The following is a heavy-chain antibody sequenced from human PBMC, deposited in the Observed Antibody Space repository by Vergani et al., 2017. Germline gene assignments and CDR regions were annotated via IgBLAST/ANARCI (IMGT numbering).Heavy chain of an antibody. V-gene: IGHV3-33*01. CDR3: ARDLRLLYNRFDP. J-gene: IGHJ5*01. CDR2: TWYDGNNK. Sequence: QVQLVESGGGVVQPGRSLRLSCAASGFTFNQYGMHWVRQAPGKGLEWVAVTWYDGNNKQYADSGNGRFTISRDNSKSTMYLQMNSLRDEDTGVYYCARDLRLLYNRFDPWGQGTLVTVSS. CDR1: GFTFNQYG. D-gene: IGHD1-14*01.